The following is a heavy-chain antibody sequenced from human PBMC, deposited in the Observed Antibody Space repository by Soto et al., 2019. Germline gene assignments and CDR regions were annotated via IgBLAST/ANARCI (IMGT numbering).Heavy chain of an antibody. V-gene: IGHV3-48*02. D-gene: IGHD6-19*01. J-gene: IGHJ4*02. CDR3: ARDIGSGWYYFDY. CDR2: ITPSSDTV. Sequence: PGGSLRLSCAASGFTFSSYSMNWVRQAPGKGLEWVSYITPSSDTVYYADSVKGRFTISRGNGKNSLYLQMNSLRDEDTAVYYCARDIGSGWYYFDYWGQGKMVTVSS. CDR1: GFTFSSYS.